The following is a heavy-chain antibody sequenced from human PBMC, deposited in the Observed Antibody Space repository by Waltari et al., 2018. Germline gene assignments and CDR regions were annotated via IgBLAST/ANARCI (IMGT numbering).Heavy chain of an antibody. CDR1: GGSISSSSYY. CDR3: ARDYCSSTSCPADI. J-gene: IGHJ3*02. Sequence: QLQLQESGPGLVKPSETLSLTCTVSGGSISSSSYYWGWIRQPPGKGLEWIGRIYYSGSTYYNPSLKSRVTISVDTSKNQFSLKLSSVTAADTAVYYCARDYCSSTSCPADIWGRGTMVTVSS. D-gene: IGHD2-2*01. CDR2: IYYSGST. V-gene: IGHV4-39*07.